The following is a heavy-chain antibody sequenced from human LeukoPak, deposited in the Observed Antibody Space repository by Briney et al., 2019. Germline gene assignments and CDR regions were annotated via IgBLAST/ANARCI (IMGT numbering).Heavy chain of an antibody. V-gene: IGHV3-23*01. J-gene: IGHJ3*02. D-gene: IGHD3-10*01. CDR1: GFTFSNFA. CDR3: AKDLSGSGPRAFDI. CDR2: ISGNGDDT. Sequence: GGSLRLSCAASGFTFSNFAMGWVRQAPEKGLEWVSAISGNGDDTYYADSVRGRFTISRDNSKNTVFLRMNSLRAEDTAVYYCAKDLSGSGPRAFDIWGQGTMVTVSS.